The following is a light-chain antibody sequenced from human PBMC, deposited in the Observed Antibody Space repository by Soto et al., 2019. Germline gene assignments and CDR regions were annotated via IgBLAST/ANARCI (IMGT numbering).Light chain of an antibody. J-gene: IGKJ5*01. CDR1: QSVISS. Sequence: EIVMTQSPATLSVSAGERATLSCRSSQSVISSLAWYQQKPGQAPGLLIYGASTRAIGIPARFRGSGSGTEFTLTISSLQSEPFEFYSCQQYNNWPPTTFGQGTRLEIK. V-gene: IGKV3-15*01. CDR3: QQYNNWPPTT. CDR2: GAS.